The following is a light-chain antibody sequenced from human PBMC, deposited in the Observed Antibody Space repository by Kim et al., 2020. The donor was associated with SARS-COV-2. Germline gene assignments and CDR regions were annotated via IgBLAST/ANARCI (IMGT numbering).Light chain of an antibody. Sequence: ASVGDRVTITCRASQNIDAWLAWYQQKPGKAPKLLIYTASTLESGVPSRFSGSGSGTEFTLTISSLQPDDFATYDCQQYKTYPVTFGGGTKVDIK. J-gene: IGKJ4*01. CDR1: QNIDAW. CDR2: TAS. CDR3: QQYKTYPVT. V-gene: IGKV1-5*03.